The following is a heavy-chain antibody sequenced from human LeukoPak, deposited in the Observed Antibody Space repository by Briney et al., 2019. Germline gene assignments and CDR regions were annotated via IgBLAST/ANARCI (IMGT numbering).Heavy chain of an antibody. D-gene: IGHD3-16*02. CDR1: GGSFSGYY. Sequence: KPSETLSLTCAVYGGSFSGYYWSWIRQPPGKGLGWIGEINHSGSTNYNPSLKSRVTISVDTSKNQFSLKLSSVTAADTAVYYCARESYDYVWGSYRFDYWGQGTLVTVSS. V-gene: IGHV4-34*01. CDR3: ARESYDYVWGSYRFDY. CDR2: INHSGST. J-gene: IGHJ4*02.